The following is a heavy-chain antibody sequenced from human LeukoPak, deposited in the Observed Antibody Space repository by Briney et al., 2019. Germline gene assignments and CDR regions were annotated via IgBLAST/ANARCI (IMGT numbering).Heavy chain of an antibody. Sequence: ASVKVSCKASGYTFTDHYIHWVRQAPGQGLEWMGWINPKNRCTNSPLKFLGRVTMTRDTYISTAYMELTRVTSDDTAVYYSARHSSYYDFWNGYATPFYYWGQGTLVTVSS. V-gene: IGHV1-2*02. J-gene: IGHJ4*02. CDR1: GYTFTDHY. CDR3: ARHSSYYDFWNGYATPFYY. D-gene: IGHD3-3*01. CDR2: INPKNRCT.